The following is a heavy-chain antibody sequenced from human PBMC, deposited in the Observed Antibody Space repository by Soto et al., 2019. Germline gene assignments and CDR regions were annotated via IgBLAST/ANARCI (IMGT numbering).Heavy chain of an antibody. CDR1: GFTFSSYW. Sequence: GGSLRLSCAASGFTFSSYWMHWVRQAPGKGLVWVSRINSDGSSTSYADSVKGRFTISRDNAKNTVYLQMNTLRAEDTAVYYCAREYGDYVGEEYFQHWGQGTLVTVSS. CDR2: INSDGSST. J-gene: IGHJ1*01. V-gene: IGHV3-74*01. CDR3: AREYGDYVGEEYFQH. D-gene: IGHD4-17*01.